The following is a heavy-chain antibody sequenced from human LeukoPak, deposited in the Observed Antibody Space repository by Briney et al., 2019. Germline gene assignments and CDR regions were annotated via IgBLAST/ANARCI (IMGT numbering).Heavy chain of an antibody. CDR3: ASGAGRGGADWEFDY. J-gene: IGHJ4*02. CDR2: IYSGGNT. D-gene: IGHD2-21*02. CDR1: GFIVSRNY. V-gene: IGHV3-66*01. Sequence: GGSLRLSCGVSGFIVSRNYISWVRQAPGKGLEWVSVIYSGGNTDYADSVRGRFTISRDISKNTVYLQMNSLRSEDTAVYHCASGAGRGGADWEFDYWGQGTLVTSPQ.